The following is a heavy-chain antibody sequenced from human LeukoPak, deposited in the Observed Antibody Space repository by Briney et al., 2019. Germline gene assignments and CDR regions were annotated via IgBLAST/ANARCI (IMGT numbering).Heavy chain of an antibody. J-gene: IGHJ4*02. CDR1: GGSFSRYY. V-gene: IGHV4-34*01. CDR2: INRSGST. CDR3: ARGRYDWSY. D-gene: IGHD3-9*01. Sequence: SETLSLTCALYGGSFSRYYWSWLRQPPGKGLEWVGEINRSGSTKYNPSLESRVTISVDTSKNQSSLKLSTVTAADTAVYYCARGRYDWSYCGQGTLVTVSP.